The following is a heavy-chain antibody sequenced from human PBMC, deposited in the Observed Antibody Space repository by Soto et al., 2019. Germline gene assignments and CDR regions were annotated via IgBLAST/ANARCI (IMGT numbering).Heavy chain of an antibody. Sequence: GGSLRLSCAASRFIVSSSYMSWVRQAPGKGLEWVSVIYSDGRTYYADSVKGRFTISRDNSKNTLYLQMNSLSAEDTAVYYCARCSGWYGQCYFDCWGQGTLVTVSS. J-gene: IGHJ4*02. CDR1: RFIVSSSY. D-gene: IGHD6-13*01. V-gene: IGHV3-53*01. CDR2: IYSDGRT. CDR3: ARCSGWYGQCYFDC.